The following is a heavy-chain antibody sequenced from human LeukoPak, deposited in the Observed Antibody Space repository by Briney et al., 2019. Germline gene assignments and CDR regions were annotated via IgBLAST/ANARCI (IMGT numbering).Heavy chain of an antibody. J-gene: IGHJ4*02. CDR3: AKLSGYDILTGYFDY. Sequence: GGSLRLACAASGFTFSSYGMSWVRQAPGKGLEWVSAISGSGGSTYYADSVKGRFTISRDNSKNTLYLQMNSLRAEDTAVYYCAKLSGYDILTGYFDYWGQGTLVTVSS. D-gene: IGHD3-9*01. CDR2: ISGSGGST. V-gene: IGHV3-23*01. CDR1: GFTFSSYG.